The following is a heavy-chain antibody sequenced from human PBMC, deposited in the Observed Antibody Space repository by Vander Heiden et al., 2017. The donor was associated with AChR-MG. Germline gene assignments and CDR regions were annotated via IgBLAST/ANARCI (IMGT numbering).Heavy chain of an antibody. Sequence: QLQLQESGPGLVKSSETRSLTCTVSGGSISSRSNYWGWIRQPPGKGLEWIGTIFYTGITYYNPSLTSRVTVSVDTSKNQFSLKLNSVTAADTAVYYCARHVAAGQNDYWGQGTLVTVSS. CDR3: ARHVAAGQNDY. CDR2: IFYTGIT. CDR1: GGSISSRSNY. D-gene: IGHD6-13*01. V-gene: IGHV4-39*01. J-gene: IGHJ4*02.